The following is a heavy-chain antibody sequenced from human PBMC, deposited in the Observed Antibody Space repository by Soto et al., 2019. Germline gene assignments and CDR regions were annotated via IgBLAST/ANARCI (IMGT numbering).Heavy chain of an antibody. CDR2: IKSKTGGGTT. J-gene: IGHJ4*02. V-gene: IGHV3-15*01. Sequence: GGSLRLSCAASGFTFSNAWMSWVRQAPGKGLEWVGRIKSKTGGGTTDYAAPVKGRFTISRDDSKNTLYLQMNSLKTEDTAVYYCTTDYCSGGSCYDYWGQGTLVTVSS. CDR1: GFTFSNAW. CDR3: TTDYCSGGSCYDY. D-gene: IGHD2-15*01.